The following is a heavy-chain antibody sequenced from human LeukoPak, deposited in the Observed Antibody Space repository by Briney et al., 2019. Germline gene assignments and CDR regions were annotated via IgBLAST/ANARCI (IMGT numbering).Heavy chain of an antibody. CDR1: GYSFTSYW. V-gene: IGHV5-51*01. Sequence: GESLKISCKGSGYSFTSYWIGWVRQMPGKGLEWMGIIYPGDSDTRYSPSFQGQDTISADKSISTAYLQWSSLKASDTAMYYCIVAGPPELGRFDYWGQGTLVTVSS. CDR3: IVAGPPELGRFDY. D-gene: IGHD1-26*01. CDR2: IYPGDSDT. J-gene: IGHJ4*02.